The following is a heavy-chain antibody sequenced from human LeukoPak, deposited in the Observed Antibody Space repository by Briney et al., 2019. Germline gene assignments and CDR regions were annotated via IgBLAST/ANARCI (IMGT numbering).Heavy chain of an antibody. V-gene: IGHV3-23*01. CDR2: ISGNGGST. D-gene: IGHD4-17*01. CDR1: GSTFSSYA. J-gene: IGHJ4*02. CDR3: AKDLATVTTFDY. Sequence: PGGSLRLSCAASGSTFSSYAMSWVRQAPGKGLEWVSAISGNGGSTYYADSVKGRFTISRDNSKNTLYLQMNSLRAEDTAVYYCAKDLATVTTFDYWGQGTLVTVSS.